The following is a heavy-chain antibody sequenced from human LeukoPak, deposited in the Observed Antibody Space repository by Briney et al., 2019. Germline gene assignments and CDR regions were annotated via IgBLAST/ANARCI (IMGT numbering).Heavy chain of an antibody. Sequence: ASVKVSCKTSRYTFTNYGMHWVRQAPRQSPEWMGWINTGNGNTKSSQKFQDRVTLTRDTSASTAYMELNSLSSEDTAVYYCARVPLDDASRHYYPHWGQGTLVTVSS. CDR1: RYTFTNYG. D-gene: IGHD3-10*01. J-gene: IGHJ1*01. V-gene: IGHV1-3*04. CDR3: ARVPLDDASRHYYPH. CDR2: INTGNGNT.